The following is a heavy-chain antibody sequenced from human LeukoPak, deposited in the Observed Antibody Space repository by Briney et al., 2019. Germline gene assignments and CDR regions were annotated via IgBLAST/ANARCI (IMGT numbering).Heavy chain of an antibody. Sequence: ASETLSLTCTVSGGSISRYYWSWIRQPPGKGLEWIGYIYYSGSTNYNPSLKSRVTISVDTSKNQFSLKLSSVTAADTAVYYCAREDYYGTNFDYWGQGTLVTVSS. CDR3: AREDYYGTNFDY. CDR1: GGSISRYY. V-gene: IGHV4-59*12. J-gene: IGHJ4*02. D-gene: IGHD3-10*01. CDR2: IYYSGST.